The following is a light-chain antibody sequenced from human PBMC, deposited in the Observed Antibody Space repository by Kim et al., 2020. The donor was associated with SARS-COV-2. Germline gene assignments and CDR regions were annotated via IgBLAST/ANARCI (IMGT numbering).Light chain of an antibody. CDR3: QQHNNYSRFT. CDR1: QGIGNY. CDR2: TAF. Sequence: IELTQSPASLSASVGDRVTITCRASQGIGNYLAWFQQKPGTAPKLLIYTAFTLQSGVPSRFSGSGSGTDFTLTISSLQPDDAATYYCQQHNNYSRFTFGRGTKVDIK. J-gene: IGKJ4*01. V-gene: IGKV1-9*01.